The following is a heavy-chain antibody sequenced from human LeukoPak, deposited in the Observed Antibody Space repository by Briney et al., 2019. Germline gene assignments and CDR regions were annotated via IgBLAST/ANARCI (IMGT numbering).Heavy chain of an antibody. V-gene: IGHV4-34*01. Sequence: SETLSLTCAVYGGSFSGYHWSWIRQPPGKGLEWIGEINHSGSTNYNPSLKSRVTISVDTSKNQFSLKLSSVTAADTAVYYCARWEQLQVYWGQGTLVTVSS. CDR1: GGSFSGYH. CDR3: ARWEQLQVY. J-gene: IGHJ4*02. CDR2: INHSGST. D-gene: IGHD6-6*01.